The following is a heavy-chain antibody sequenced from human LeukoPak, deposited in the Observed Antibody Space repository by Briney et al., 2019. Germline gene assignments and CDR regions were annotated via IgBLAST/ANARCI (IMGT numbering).Heavy chain of an antibody. D-gene: IGHD3-10*01. Sequence: ASVKVSCKGSGYKFISYAMNWVRQAPGQGPEWMGWINTDTGNPTYARGFTGQYVFSVDTSVTTAYLQINSLRTEDTAVYYCARGGYYGGSGTYGFFDYWGQGSLDTVSS. CDR2: INTDTGNP. J-gene: IGHJ4*03. CDR1: GYKFISYA. CDR3: ARGGYYGGSGTYGFFDY. V-gene: IGHV7-4-1*02.